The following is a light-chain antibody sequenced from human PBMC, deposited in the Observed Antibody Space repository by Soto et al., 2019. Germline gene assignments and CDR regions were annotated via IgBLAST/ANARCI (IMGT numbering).Light chain of an antibody. V-gene: IGKV3-15*01. CDR2: DAS. CDR3: QQYNNWPPPLT. CDR1: QSVSSN. J-gene: IGKJ4*01. Sequence: EIVMTQSPATLSVSPGERATLSCRAGQSVSSNLGWYQQKPGQAPRLLVYDASARATGIPARFSGSGSGTEFTLTISSLQSEDFAVYYCQQYNNWPPPLTFGGGTKVEIK.